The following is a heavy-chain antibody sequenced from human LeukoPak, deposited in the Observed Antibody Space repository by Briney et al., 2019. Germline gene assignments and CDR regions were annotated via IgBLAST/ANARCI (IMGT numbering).Heavy chain of an antibody. V-gene: IGHV3-23*01. CDR2: VGGSGVVS. J-gene: IGHJ4*02. Sequence: RGSLRLSCAASVFTFINYAVSGVRDAPGKGLKWVADVGGSGVVSKYDYRVKGRFPVFRENFKNTLYLQMNSLRAEDTHIYCCARHYAQWQCLGDQWGQGTLDTVSS. CDR3: ARHYAQWQCLGDQ. D-gene: IGHD3-16*01. CDR1: VFTFINYA.